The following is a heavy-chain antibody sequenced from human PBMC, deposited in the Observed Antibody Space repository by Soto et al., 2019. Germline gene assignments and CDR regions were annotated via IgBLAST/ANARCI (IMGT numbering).Heavy chain of an antibody. CDR3: ARDQVPGLGAFDI. V-gene: IGHV3-21*01. CDR1: GFTFSSYS. J-gene: IGHJ3*02. CDR2: ISRSAGNT. Sequence: GGSLRLSCAASGFTFSSYSMNWVRQAPGKGLEWVSSISRSAGNTYYADSVKGRFTISRDNAKNSMYLQMNSLRAEDTAVYYCARDQVPGLGAFDIWGQGTMVTVSS.